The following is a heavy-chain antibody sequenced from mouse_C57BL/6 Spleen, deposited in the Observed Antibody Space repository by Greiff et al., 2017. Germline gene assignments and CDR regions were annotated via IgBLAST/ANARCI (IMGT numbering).Heavy chain of an antibody. CDR3: ARSGTGTDWFAY. D-gene: IGHD4-1*01. CDR1: GYTFTNYW. V-gene: IGHV1-63*01. J-gene: IGHJ3*01. CDR2: IYPGGGYT. Sequence: LVESGAELVRPGTSVKMSCKASGYTFTNYWIGWAKQRPGHGLEWIGDIYPGGGYTNYNEKFKGKATLTADKSSSTAYMQFSSLTSEDSAIYYCARSGTGTDWFAYWSQGTLVTVSA.